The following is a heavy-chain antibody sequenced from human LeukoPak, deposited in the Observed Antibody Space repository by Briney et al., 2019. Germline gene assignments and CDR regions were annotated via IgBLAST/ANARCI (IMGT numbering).Heavy chain of an antibody. CDR3: TTADDFWSGESLYYFDY. Sequence: NPGGSLRLSCAASGFTFSNAWMSWVRQAPGKGLEWVGRIKSKTDGGTTDYATPVKGRFTISRDDSKNTLYLQMNSLKTEDTAVYYCTTADDFWSGESLYYFDYWGQGTLVTVSS. V-gene: IGHV3-15*01. J-gene: IGHJ4*02. D-gene: IGHD3-3*01. CDR1: GFTFSNAW. CDR2: IKSKTDGGTT.